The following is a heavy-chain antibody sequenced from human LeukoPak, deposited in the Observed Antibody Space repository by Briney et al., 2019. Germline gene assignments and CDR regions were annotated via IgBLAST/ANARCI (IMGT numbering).Heavy chain of an antibody. CDR1: GGSSSSYQ. V-gene: IGHV4-59*08. CDR2: TYHRGST. D-gene: IGHD3-16*01. CDR3: ASAAVWLAFDQ. J-gene: IGHJ4*02. Sequence: SETPSLTCTVSGGSSSSYQWSWLRQPPGKGLEWIGHTYHRGSTNYNPSLKSRVTISVDTSKNQFSLEVRSVTAADTAVYYCASAAVWLAFDQWGQGTLVTVSS.